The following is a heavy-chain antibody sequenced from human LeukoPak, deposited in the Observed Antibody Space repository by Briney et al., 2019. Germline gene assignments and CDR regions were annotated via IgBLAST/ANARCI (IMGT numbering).Heavy chain of an antibody. CDR2: INPNSGGT. V-gene: IGHV1-2*02. Sequence: ASVKVSCKASGYTFTGYYMHWVRQAPGQGLEWMGWINPNSGGTISSQNFQGRVTLTRDTSISTAYMELSRLRSDDTAVYYCARARGDIVVVPAAIWFDPWGQGTLVTVSS. CDR3: ARARGDIVVVPAAIWFDP. CDR1: GYTFTGYY. D-gene: IGHD2-2*01. J-gene: IGHJ5*02.